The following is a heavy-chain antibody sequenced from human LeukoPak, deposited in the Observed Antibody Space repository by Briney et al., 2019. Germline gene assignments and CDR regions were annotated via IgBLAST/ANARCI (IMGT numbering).Heavy chain of an antibody. CDR2: ISDDGSNK. V-gene: IGHV3-30*18. Sequence: PGRSLRLSCAASGFTFSTYGMHWVRQTPDKGLEWVAVISDDGSNKYYADSVKGRFTISRDNSKDTLYLQMNSLRPEDTAVYYCAKAFYSSGNSFLIDYWGQGILVTVSS. CDR3: AKAFYSSGNSFLIDY. D-gene: IGHD3-22*01. CDR1: GFTFSTYG. J-gene: IGHJ4*02.